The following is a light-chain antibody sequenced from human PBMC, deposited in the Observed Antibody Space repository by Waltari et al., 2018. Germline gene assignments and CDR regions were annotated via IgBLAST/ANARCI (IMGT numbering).Light chain of an antibody. CDR2: ANY. CDR3: ATWDDSLSGRV. Sequence: QSVLTQPPSASGTPGQRVTISCSGSSSNIGTNTVTWYQLVPGTAPKTVIFANYLRPSGFPDRFSASKSGTSASLVISGLQSEDEADYFCATWDDSLSGRVFGGGTKVTVL. J-gene: IGLJ3*02. V-gene: IGLV1-44*01. CDR1: SSNIGTNT.